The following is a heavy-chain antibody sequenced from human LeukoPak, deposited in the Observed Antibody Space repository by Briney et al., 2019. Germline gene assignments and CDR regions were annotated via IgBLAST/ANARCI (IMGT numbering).Heavy chain of an antibody. D-gene: IGHD2-15*01. J-gene: IGHJ1*01. Sequence: ASVKVSCKASGYTFTSYGISWVRQAPGQGLEWMGWISAYNGNTNYAQKLQGRVTMTTDTSTSTAYMELRSLRSDDTAVYYCARFEGHRGSGXEYFQHWGQGTLVTVSS. CDR1: GYTFTSYG. V-gene: IGHV1-18*01. CDR3: ARFEGHRGSGXEYFQH. CDR2: ISAYNGNT.